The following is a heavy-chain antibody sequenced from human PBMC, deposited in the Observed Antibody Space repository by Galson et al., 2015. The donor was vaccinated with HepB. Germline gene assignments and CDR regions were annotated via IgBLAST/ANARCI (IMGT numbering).Heavy chain of an antibody. CDR2: IRHSGST. D-gene: IGHD1-1*01. CDR3: AITSATTFGP. V-gene: IGHV4-59*01. Sequence: ETLSLTCAVSGGSINSYDWSWIRQPPGKGLEWIGYIRHSGSTNYNASLESRVSISLDTSKNSFSLKLKYVTVADTATYYCAITSATTFGPWGQGTLVTVSS. J-gene: IGHJ5*02. CDR1: GGSINSYD.